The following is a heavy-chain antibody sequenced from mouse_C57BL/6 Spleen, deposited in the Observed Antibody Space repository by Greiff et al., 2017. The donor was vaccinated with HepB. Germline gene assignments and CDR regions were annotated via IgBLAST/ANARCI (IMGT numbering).Heavy chain of an antibody. J-gene: IGHJ4*01. CDR2: IYPRSGNT. CDR1: GYTFTSYG. V-gene: IGHV1-81*01. Sequence: VKLMESGAELARPGASVKLSCKASGYTFTSYGISWVKQRTGQGLEWIGEIYPRSGNTYYNEKFKGKATLTADKSSSTAYMELRSLTSADSAVYFCARTRDVRGPMDYWGQGTSVTVSS. CDR3: ARTRDVRGPMDY.